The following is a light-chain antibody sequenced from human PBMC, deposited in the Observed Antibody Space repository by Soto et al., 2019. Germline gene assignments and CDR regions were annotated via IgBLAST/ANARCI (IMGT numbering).Light chain of an antibody. Sequence: QSALTQPPSVSGAPGQRVTISCTGSSSNIGAGYDVHWYQQLPGTAPKLLISSNNNRPSGVPDRFSVSKSGTSASLAITRIPPEDEADYYCKSYDSSLALAGVFGTGNKVTVL. CDR2: SNN. CDR1: SSNIGAGYD. V-gene: IGLV1-40*01. J-gene: IGLJ1*01. CDR3: KSYDSSLALAGV.